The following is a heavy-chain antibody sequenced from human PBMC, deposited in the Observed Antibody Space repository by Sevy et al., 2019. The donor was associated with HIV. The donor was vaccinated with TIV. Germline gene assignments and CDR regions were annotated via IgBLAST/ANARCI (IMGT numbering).Heavy chain of an antibody. Sequence: GGCLRLSCAASGFTFSSYWMTWVRQAPGKGLEWVANMRQDGSEKYYVDSVKGRFTISRDNAKNSLYLQMNSLRAEVTAVYYCARGIYGSERRLGLGYWGQGTLVTVSS. J-gene: IGHJ4*02. CDR3: ARGIYGSERRLGLGY. D-gene: IGHD3-10*01. CDR1: GFTFSSYW. CDR2: MRQDGSEK. V-gene: IGHV3-7*01.